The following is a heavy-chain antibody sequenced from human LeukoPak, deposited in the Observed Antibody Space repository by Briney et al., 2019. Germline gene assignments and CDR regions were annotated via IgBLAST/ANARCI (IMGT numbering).Heavy chain of an antibody. CDR1: GGSISSYY. V-gene: IGHV4-59*08. CDR3: ARHGNYRNSPFDY. Sequence: SETLSLTCTVSGGSISSYYWSWIRQPPGKGLEWIGYIYYSGSTNYNPSLKSRVTISVDSSKNQFSLKLSSVTAADTAVYYCARHGNYRNSPFDYWGQGTLVTVSS. J-gene: IGHJ4*02. CDR2: IYYSGST. D-gene: IGHD4-11*01.